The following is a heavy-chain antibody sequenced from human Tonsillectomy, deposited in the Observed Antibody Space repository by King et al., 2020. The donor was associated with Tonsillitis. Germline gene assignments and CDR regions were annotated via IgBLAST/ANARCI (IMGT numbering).Heavy chain of an antibody. Sequence: EVQLVEPGGGLVQPGGSLILSCAASEFTFSSHWMSWVRQAPGKGLEWVASIKPDGSDQKYLDSVKDRFIISRDNAKNSLFLQMNSLRDEDTAVYYCARLVVTARTIYDYWGQGSLVTVSS. CDR1: EFTFSSHW. J-gene: IGHJ4*02. V-gene: IGHV3-7*01. D-gene: IGHD2-21*02. CDR3: ARLVVTARTIYDY. CDR2: IKPDGSDQ.